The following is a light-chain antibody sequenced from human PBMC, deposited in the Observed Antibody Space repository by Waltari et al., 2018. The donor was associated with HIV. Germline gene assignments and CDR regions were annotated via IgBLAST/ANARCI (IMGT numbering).Light chain of an antibody. CDR3: QQYYSSPLT. V-gene: IGKV4-1*01. J-gene: IGKJ4*01. CDR1: QSVFFGSNNKNY. Sequence: IVITQSPDSLTLSLGERATINCKSSQSVFFGSNNKNYLAWYQKKHGQPPKLLFYWASTRESGVPDRFSVSGSGTDFTLTISSLRTEDVAVYYCQQYYSSPLTFGGGTKVEI. CDR2: WAS.